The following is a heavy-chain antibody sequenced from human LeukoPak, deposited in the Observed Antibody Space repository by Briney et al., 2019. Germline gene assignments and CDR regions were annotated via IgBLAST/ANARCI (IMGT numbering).Heavy chain of an antibody. V-gene: IGHV3-23*01. J-gene: IGHJ4*02. CDR2: ISGSGGGT. D-gene: IGHD3-22*01. Sequence: GGSLRLSCAASGFTFSSYAMSWVRQAPGKGLEWVSAISGSGGGTYYADSVKGRFTISRDNSKNTLYLQMNSLRAEDTAVYYCAKLPDSSGYYFDYWGQGTLVTVSS. CDR3: AKLPDSSGYYFDY. CDR1: GFTFSSYA.